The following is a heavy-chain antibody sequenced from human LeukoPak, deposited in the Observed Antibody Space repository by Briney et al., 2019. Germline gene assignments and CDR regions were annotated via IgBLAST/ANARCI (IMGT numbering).Heavy chain of an antibody. CDR1: VYTLTSYD. V-gene: IGHV1-8*01. CDR3: ARGSGYLGYNWFDP. Sequence: ASVKVSCKASVYTLTSYDINWVPPAPGQGLEWMGWVNPNGADPGYAQKFQGRVTMTRTTSISTAYMELSSLRSEDTAVYYCARGSGYLGYNWFDPWGQGTLVTVSS. D-gene: IGHD5-12*01. CDR2: VNPNGADP. J-gene: IGHJ5*02.